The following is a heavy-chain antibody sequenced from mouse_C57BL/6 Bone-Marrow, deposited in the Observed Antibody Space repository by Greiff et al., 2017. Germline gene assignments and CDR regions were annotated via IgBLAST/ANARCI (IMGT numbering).Heavy chain of an antibody. CDR3: ARDGDYDEDWYFDV. V-gene: IGHV1-18*01. J-gene: IGHJ1*03. CDR2: INPNNGGT. Sequence: EVKLQESGPELVKPGASVKIPCKASGYTFTDYNMDWVKQSHGKSLEWIGDINPNNGGTIYNQKFKGKATLTVDKSSSTADMELRSLTSEDTAVYYCARDGDYDEDWYFDVWGTGTTVTVSS. D-gene: IGHD2-4*01. CDR1: GYTFTDYN.